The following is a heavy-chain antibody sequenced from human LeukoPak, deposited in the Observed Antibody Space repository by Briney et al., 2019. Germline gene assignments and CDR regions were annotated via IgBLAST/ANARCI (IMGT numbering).Heavy chain of an antibody. CDR3: ARGEGYYGSDYAFDI. V-gene: IGHV4-30-2*01. CDR2: IYHSGST. D-gene: IGHD3-10*01. CDR1: GGSISSGGYS. J-gene: IGHJ3*02. Sequence: TSETLSLTCAVSGGSISSGGYSWSWIRQPPGKGLEWIGYIYHSGSTYYNPSLKSRVTISVDRSKNQFSLKLSSVTAADTAVYYCARGEGYYGSDYAFDIWGQGTMVTVSS.